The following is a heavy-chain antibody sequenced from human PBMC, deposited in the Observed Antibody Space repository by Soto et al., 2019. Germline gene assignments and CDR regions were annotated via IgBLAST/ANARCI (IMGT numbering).Heavy chain of an antibody. Sequence: PSETLSLTCPVSGGSISSYYWSWIRQPPGKGLEWIGYIYNSGIIDYNPSLKSRVTISADRSKNHFSLKLNSVTAADTAVYYCARSKRWIPYWYFDLWGRGTLVTVSS. CDR3: ARSKRWIPYWYFDL. D-gene: IGHD2-2*03. V-gene: IGHV4-59*01. J-gene: IGHJ2*01. CDR2: IYNSGII. CDR1: GGSISSYY.